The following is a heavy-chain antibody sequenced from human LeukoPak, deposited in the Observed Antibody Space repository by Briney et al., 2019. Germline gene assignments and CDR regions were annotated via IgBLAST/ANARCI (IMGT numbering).Heavy chain of an antibody. CDR3: ARLGGGAAAGTSLDY. CDR2: INHSGST. V-gene: IGHV4-34*01. J-gene: IGHJ4*02. D-gene: IGHD6-13*01. CDR1: GGSFSGYY. Sequence: PSETLSLTCAVYGGSFSGYYWSWIRQPPGKGLEWIGEINHSGSTNYNPSLKSRVTISVDTSKTQFSLKLTSVTAADTAVYYCARLGGGAAAGTSLDYWGQGNLVIVSS.